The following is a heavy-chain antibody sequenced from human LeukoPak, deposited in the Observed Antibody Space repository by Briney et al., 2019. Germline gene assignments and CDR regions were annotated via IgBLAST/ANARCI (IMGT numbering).Heavy chain of an antibody. D-gene: IGHD3-3*01. CDR2: ISGSGGST. Sequence: GGSLRLSCAASGFTFSNYWMGWVRQAPGKGLEWVSAISGSGGSTYYADSVKGRFTISRDNSKNTLYLQMNSLRAEDTAVYYCAKEGGDYDFWSGYALVDYWGQGTLVTVSS. CDR1: GFTFSNYW. J-gene: IGHJ4*02. V-gene: IGHV3-23*01. CDR3: AKEGGDYDFWSGYALVDY.